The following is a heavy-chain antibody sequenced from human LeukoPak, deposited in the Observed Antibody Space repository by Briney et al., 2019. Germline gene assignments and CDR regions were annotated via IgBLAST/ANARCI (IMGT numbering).Heavy chain of an antibody. Sequence: PGESLKISCQGSGYTFSSHWIGWVRQMPGKGLEWMGIIYPGDSDTRYSPSFEGQVTISADKSVSTAYLQWSSLKASDAAMYFCARTLGGNLFNPFDHWGQGTLVTVSS. CDR3: ARTLGGNLFNPFDH. J-gene: IGHJ4*02. CDR1: GYTFSSHW. CDR2: IYPGDSDT. V-gene: IGHV5-51*01. D-gene: IGHD4-23*01.